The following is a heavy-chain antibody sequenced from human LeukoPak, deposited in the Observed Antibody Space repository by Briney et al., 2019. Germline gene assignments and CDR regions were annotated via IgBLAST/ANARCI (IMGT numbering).Heavy chain of an antibody. Sequence: SETLSLSCTVSGGSISSSSYYWGWIRQPPGKGLEYIGSVYYTGSTNYNPPLKSRVTISVDTSKNQFSLKLSSVTAADTAVYYCARVAWFRRYFDYWGQGTLVTVSS. CDR3: ARVAWFRRYFDY. D-gene: IGHD3-10*01. CDR2: VYYTGST. V-gene: IGHV4-39*07. CDR1: GGSISSSSYY. J-gene: IGHJ4*02.